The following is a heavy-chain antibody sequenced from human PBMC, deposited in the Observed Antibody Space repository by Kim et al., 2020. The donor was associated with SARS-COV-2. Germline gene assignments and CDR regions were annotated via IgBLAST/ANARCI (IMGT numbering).Heavy chain of an antibody. D-gene: IGHD6-13*01. CDR1: GGSISSSNW. V-gene: IGHV4-4*02. CDR3: ARESPLLGAAAGTSGAFDI. J-gene: IGHJ3*02. Sequence: SETLSLTCAVSGGSISSSNWWSWVRQPPGKGLEWIGEIYHSGSTNYNPSLKSRVTISVDKSKNQFSLKLSSVTAADTAVYYCARESPLLGAAAGTSGAFDIWGQGTMVTVSS. CDR2: IYHSGST.